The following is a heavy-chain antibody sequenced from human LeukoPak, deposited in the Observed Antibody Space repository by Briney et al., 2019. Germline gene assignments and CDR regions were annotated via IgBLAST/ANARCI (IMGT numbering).Heavy chain of an antibody. CDR2: IKSKTDGGTT. J-gene: IGHJ4*02. Sequence: GGSLRLSCAASGFTFSNAWMSWVRQAPGKGLEWVGHIKSKTDGGTTDYAAPVKGRFTISRDDSKNTLYLQMNSLKTEDTAVYYCTTSPPTVVTPYWGQGTLVTVSS. CDR3: TTSPPTVVTPY. D-gene: IGHD4-23*01. CDR1: GFTFSNAW. V-gene: IGHV3-15*01.